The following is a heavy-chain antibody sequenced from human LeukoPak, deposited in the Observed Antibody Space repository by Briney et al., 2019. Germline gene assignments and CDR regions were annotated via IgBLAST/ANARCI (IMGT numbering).Heavy chain of an antibody. V-gene: IGHV4-39*07. CDR2: IYYSGST. CDR3: AREGPTYYYDSSGYLDY. CDR1: GGSISSSSYY. D-gene: IGHD3-22*01. J-gene: IGHJ4*02. Sequence: SETLSLTCTVSGGSISSSSYYWGWILQPPGKGLEWIGSIYYSGSTYYNPSLKSRVTISVDTSKNQFSLKLSSVTAADTAVYYCAREGPTYYYDSSGYLDYWGQGTLVTVSS.